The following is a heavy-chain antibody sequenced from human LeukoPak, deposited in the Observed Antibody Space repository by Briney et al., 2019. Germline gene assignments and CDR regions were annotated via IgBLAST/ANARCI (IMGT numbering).Heavy chain of an antibody. CDR3: ARTITMVRGVITRWFDP. CDR2: ISAYNGNT. CDR1: GYTFTSYG. D-gene: IGHD3-10*01. V-gene: IGHV1-18*01. Sequence: ASVKVSCKASGYTFTSYGISWVRQAPGQGLEWMGWISAYNGNTNYAQKLQGRVTMTTDTSTSTAYMELRSLRSDDTAVYYCARTITMVRGVITRWFDPWGQGTLVTVSS. J-gene: IGHJ5*02.